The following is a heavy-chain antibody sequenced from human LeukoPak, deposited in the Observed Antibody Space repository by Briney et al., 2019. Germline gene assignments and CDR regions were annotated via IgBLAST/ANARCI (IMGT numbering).Heavy chain of an antibody. CDR3: ARLNGRGYYMDV. V-gene: IGHV4-31*03. J-gene: IGHJ6*03. CDR1: GGSISSGGYY. CDR2: TYYSGST. D-gene: IGHD2-8*01. Sequence: SETLSLTCTVSGGSISSGGYYWSWIRQHPGKGLEWIGYTYYSGSTYYNPSLKSRVTISVDTSKNQFSLKLSSVTAADTAVYYCARLNGRGYYMDVWGKGTTVTASS.